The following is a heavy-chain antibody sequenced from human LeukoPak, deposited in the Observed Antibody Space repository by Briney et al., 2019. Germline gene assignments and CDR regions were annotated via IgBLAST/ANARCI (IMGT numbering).Heavy chain of an antibody. Sequence: PSETLSLTCTVSGGSISSGGYYWSWIRQHPGKGLEWIAYIYYTGSTYYNPSLKSRLTMSVDTSKNQFSLKLNSVTAADTAVYYCARGGDRRGFDYWGQGTLVTVSS. CDR3: ARGGDRRGFDY. CDR2: IYYTGST. CDR1: GGSISSGGYY. D-gene: IGHD1-14*01. J-gene: IGHJ4*02. V-gene: IGHV4-31*03.